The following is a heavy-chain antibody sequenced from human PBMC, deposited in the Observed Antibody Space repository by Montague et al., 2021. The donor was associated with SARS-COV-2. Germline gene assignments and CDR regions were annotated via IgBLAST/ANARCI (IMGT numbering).Heavy chain of an antibody. CDR1: GFTVSSNY. Sequence: SLRLSCAASGFTVSSNYMSWVRQAPGKGLEWVSVIYSGGSTYYADSVMGRLTISRDNSKNTLYLQMNSLRAEDTAVYYCWRIPYGDVIWGQGTLVTVSS. D-gene: IGHD2-21*01. CDR2: IYSGGST. V-gene: IGHV3-53*01. CDR3: WRIPYGDVI. J-gene: IGHJ4*02.